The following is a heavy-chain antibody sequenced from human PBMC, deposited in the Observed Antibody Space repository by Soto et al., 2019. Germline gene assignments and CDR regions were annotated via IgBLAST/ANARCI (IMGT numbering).Heavy chain of an antibody. CDR1: VFTFSDHY. CDR2: TRNKANSYTT. V-gene: IGHV3-72*01. D-gene: IGHD6-13*01. Sequence: VGSLRLSCASSVFTFSDHYMDCVRHSPGKWLEWVGRTRNKANSYTTEYAASVKGRFTISRDDSKNSLYLQMNSLKTEDTAVYYCARVPIAAVRFHFDYWGQGTLVTVSS. J-gene: IGHJ4*02. CDR3: ARVPIAAVRFHFDY.